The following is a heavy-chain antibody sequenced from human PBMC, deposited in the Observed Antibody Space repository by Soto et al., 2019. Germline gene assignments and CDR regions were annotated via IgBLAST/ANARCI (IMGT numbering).Heavy chain of an antibody. Sequence: SETLSLTCTVSGGSISSSSYYWGWIRQPPGKGLEWIGSIYYSGSTYYNPSLKSRVTISVDTSKNQFSLKLSSVTAADTAVYYCERAYYYGSSGYYWGQGTLVTVSS. V-gene: IGHV4-39*01. CDR1: GGSISSSSYY. CDR2: IYYSGST. CDR3: ERAYYYGSSGYY. J-gene: IGHJ4*02. D-gene: IGHD3-22*01.